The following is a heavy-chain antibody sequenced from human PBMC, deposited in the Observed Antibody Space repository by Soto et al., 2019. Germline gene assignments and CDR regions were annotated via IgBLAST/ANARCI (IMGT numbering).Heavy chain of an antibody. Sequence: SETLSLTCAVSGYSISSGYYWGWIRQPPGKGLEWIGSIYHSGSTYYNPSLKSRVTISVDTSKNQFSLKLSSVTAADTAVYYCARDLEHQIWDYYDSSGYWNWFDPWGQGTLVTVSS. CDR2: IYHSGST. CDR1: GYSISSGYY. CDR3: ARDLEHQIWDYYDSSGYWNWFDP. J-gene: IGHJ5*02. D-gene: IGHD3-22*01. V-gene: IGHV4-38-2*02.